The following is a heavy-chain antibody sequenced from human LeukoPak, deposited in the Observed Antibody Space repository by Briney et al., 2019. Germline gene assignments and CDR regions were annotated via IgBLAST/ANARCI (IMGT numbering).Heavy chain of an antibody. V-gene: IGHV4-34*01. CDR3: ARAYGDYGGYIDY. D-gene: IGHD4-17*01. J-gene: IGHJ4*02. CDR2: INHSGST. CDR1: GGSFSGYY. Sequence: SETPSLTCAVYGGSFSGYYWSWIRQPPGKGLEWIGEINHSGSTNYNPSLKSRVTISVDTSKNQFSLKLSSVTAADTAVYYCARAYGDYGGYIDYWGQGTLVTVSS.